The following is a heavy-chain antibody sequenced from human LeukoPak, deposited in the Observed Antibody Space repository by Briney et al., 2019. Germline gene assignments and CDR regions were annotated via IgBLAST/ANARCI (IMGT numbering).Heavy chain of an antibody. CDR3: ARHYGA. D-gene: IGHD4/OR15-4a*01. V-gene: IGHV4-4*02. Sequence: PSGTLSLTCAVSGGSISSGGYWSWVRQPPGKGLEWSGQIYISGSTNYNPSLDSRVTMSLDKSRNQLSLRLKSMTAADTAVYYCARHYGAWGQGTLVTVS. CDR2: IYISGST. CDR1: GGSISSGGY. J-gene: IGHJ4*02.